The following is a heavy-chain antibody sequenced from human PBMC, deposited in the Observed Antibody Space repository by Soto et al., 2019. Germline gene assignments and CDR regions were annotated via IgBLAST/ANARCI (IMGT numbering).Heavy chain of an antibody. CDR1: GGTFSSYA. CDR3: ARYLFEQLVPDY. Sequence: GASVKVSCKASGGTFSSYAITWVRQAPGQGLEWMGGIIPLFGTANYAQKLQGRVTMTTDTSTSTAYMELRSLRSDDTAVYYCARYLFEQLVPDYWGQGTLVTVSS. D-gene: IGHD6-13*01. CDR2: IIPLFGTA. J-gene: IGHJ4*02. V-gene: IGHV1-69*05.